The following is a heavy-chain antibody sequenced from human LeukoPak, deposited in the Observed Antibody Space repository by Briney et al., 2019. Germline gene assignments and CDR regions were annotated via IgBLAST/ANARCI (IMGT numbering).Heavy chain of an antibody. J-gene: IGHJ4*02. D-gene: IGHD3-16*02. CDR1: GFTFSICS. Sequence: PGGSLRLSCAASGFTFSICSMNWVRQAPGKGLEWVSSISSSSSYIYYADSVKGRFTISRDNAKNSLYLQMNSLRAEDTAAYYCARSLRLRELSFSYWGQGTLVTVSS. CDR3: ARSLRLRELSFSY. V-gene: IGHV3-21*01. CDR2: ISSSSSYI.